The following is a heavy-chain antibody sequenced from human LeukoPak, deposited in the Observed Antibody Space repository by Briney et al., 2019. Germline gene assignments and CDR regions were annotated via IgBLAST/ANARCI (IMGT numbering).Heavy chain of an antibody. CDR2: IEQDGSEK. CDR1: GFIFENYW. J-gene: IGHJ4*02. CDR3: ARVTTMVRGVIVGRGYYFDY. V-gene: IGHV3-7*01. Sequence: GGSLRLSCAASGFIFENYWMNWVRQAPGKGLEWVANIEQDGSEKYYVDSVKGRFTISRDNARNSLYLQMNSLRAEDTAVYYCARVTTMVRGVIVGRGYYFDYWGQGTLVTVSS. D-gene: IGHD3-10*01.